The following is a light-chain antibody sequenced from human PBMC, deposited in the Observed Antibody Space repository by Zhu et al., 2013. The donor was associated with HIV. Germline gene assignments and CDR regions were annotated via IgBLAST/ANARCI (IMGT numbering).Light chain of an antibody. CDR1: SSDVGAYNY. V-gene: IGLV2-14*01. Sequence: QSALTQPASVSGSPGQSITISCIGTSSDVGAYNYVSWYQQHPGKAPKLMIYEVSNRPSGVSNRFSGSKSGNTASLTISGLQAEDEADYYCISYTSSGSHVVFGGGTKLTVL. CDR3: ISYTSSGSHVV. J-gene: IGLJ2*01. CDR2: EVS.